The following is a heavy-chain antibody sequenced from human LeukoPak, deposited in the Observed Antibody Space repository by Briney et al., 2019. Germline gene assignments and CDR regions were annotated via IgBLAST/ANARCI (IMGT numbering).Heavy chain of an antibody. D-gene: IGHD6-13*01. J-gene: IGHJ4*02. CDR3: ATGQQLPHY. V-gene: IGHV1-18*01. CDR1: GYTFTSYA. CDR2: ISAYNGNT. Sequence: ASVKVSCKASGYTFTSYAFRWVRQAPGQGLEWMGWISAYNGNTNYAQNLQGRVTMTTDTSTSTAYMELRSLRSDDTAVYYCATGQQLPHYWGQGTLVTVSS.